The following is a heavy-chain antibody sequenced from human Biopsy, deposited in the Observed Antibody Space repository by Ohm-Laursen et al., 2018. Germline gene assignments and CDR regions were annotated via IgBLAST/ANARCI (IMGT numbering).Heavy chain of an antibody. CDR3: ARGSNEYGGLYFPH. J-gene: IGHJ1*01. CDR1: GGPFTGHY. D-gene: IGHD4-23*01. Sequence: SETLSLTCSVSGGPFTGHYWTWIRQPPGKGLEWIGHISHTGYTSYKSSLKSRVTISLDTSRKHFSLRLTSLAAADTAVYYCARGSNEYGGLYFPHWGQGTLVTGSS. V-gene: IGHV4-59*11. CDR2: ISHTGYT.